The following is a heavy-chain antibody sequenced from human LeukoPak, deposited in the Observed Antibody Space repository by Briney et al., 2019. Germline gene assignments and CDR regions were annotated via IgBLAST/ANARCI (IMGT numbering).Heavy chain of an antibody. D-gene: IGHD3-22*01. CDR2: INPNNGGT. J-gene: IGHJ4*02. V-gene: IGHV1-2*02. CDR3: ARDERYDSSGYPFDY. CDR1: GYTFTGYF. Sequence: ASVKVSCKASGYTFTGYFIHWVRQAPGQGLEWMGWINPNNGGTKYAQKFQDRVTMTRDTSISTAYMELSGLRSDDTAVYYCARDERYDSSGYPFDYWGQGTLVTVSS.